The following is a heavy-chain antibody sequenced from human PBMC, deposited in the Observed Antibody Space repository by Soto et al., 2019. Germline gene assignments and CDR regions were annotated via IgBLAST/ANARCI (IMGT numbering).Heavy chain of an antibody. V-gene: IGHV1-3*01. CDR1: GYTLTSYA. CDR2: INAGNGNT. CDR3: ARGPGGPDGPGDY. Sequence: ASVKVCCKDSGYTLTSYARQWVRQAPGQRLEWMGWINAGNGNTKYSQKFQGRVTITRDTSASTAYMELSSLRSEDTAVYYCARGPGGPDGPGDYWGQGTLVTVSS. J-gene: IGHJ4*02. D-gene: IGHD2-15*01.